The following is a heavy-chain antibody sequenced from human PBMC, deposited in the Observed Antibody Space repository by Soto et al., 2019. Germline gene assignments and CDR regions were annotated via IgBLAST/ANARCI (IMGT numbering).Heavy chain of an antibody. Sequence: QVQLVESGGGVVQPGRSLRLSCAASGFTFSSYGRHWVRQAPGKGLEWVAVIWYDGSNKYYADSVKGRFTISRDNSKNTLYLQMNSLRAEDTAVYYCARGNYYDYGDIKHAYWGQGTLVTVSS. D-gene: IGHD4-17*01. CDR2: IWYDGSNK. J-gene: IGHJ4*02. CDR1: GFTFSSYG. CDR3: ARGNYYDYGDIKHAY. V-gene: IGHV3-33*01.